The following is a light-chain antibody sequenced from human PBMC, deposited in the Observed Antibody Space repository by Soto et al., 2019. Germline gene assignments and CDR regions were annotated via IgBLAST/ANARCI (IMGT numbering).Light chain of an antibody. J-gene: IGKJ3*01. CDR3: QQYNNWPPAT. CDR1: QSISSN. Sequence: EIVMTQSPATLSVSPGERATLSCRASQSISSNLAWYQQKPGQAPRLLIYGASTRATGIPARFSGSGSGTDFTLTISSLQSEDFAVYYCQQYNNWPPATFGPGTKVDI. CDR2: GAS. V-gene: IGKV3-15*01.